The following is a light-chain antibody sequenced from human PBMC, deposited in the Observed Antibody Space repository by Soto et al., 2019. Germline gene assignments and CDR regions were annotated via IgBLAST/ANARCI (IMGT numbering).Light chain of an antibody. CDR2: DVS. V-gene: IGLV2-14*01. CDR3: SSYTSSSTYV. CDR1: SGDVGGYNY. Sequence: QSALTQPASVSGSPGQSITISCIGTSGDVGGYNYVSWYQQHPGKAPKLMIYDVSNRPSGVSNRFSGSKSGNTASLTISGLQAEDEADYYCSSYTSSSTYVFGTGTKLTVL. J-gene: IGLJ1*01.